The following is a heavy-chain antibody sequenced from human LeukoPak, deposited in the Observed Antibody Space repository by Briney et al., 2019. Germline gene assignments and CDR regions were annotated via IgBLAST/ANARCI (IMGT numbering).Heavy chain of an antibody. Sequence: PSETLSLTCTVSGGSISSYYWNWIRQPPGKGLEWIGYVYYRGNTNYNPSLKSRVTISLDTSMNQFSLKLSSVTAADTAVYYCARDRSGSLLGAWGQGTLVTVSS. D-gene: IGHD1-26*01. CDR3: ARDRSGSLLGA. V-gene: IGHV4-59*01. CDR2: VYYRGNT. CDR1: GGSISSYY. J-gene: IGHJ4*02.